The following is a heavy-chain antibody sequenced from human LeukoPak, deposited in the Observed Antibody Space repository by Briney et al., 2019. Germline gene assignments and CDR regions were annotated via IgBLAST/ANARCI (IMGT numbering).Heavy chain of an antibody. Sequence: ASVKVSRKASRYTFTSYDINGVRQATGQGLEGMGWMNPNSGKTGYAQKFQGRVTMTRKTSISTAYMELSSLRSEDTAVYYCARTRDYYDSSGYRVFDYWGQGTLVTVSS. J-gene: IGHJ4*02. V-gene: IGHV1-8*01. CDR1: RYTFTSYD. D-gene: IGHD3-22*01. CDR2: MNPNSGKT. CDR3: ARTRDYYDSSGYRVFDY.